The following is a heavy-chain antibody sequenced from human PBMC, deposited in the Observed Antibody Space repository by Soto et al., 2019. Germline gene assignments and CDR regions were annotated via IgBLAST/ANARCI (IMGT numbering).Heavy chain of an antibody. J-gene: IGHJ6*02. Sequence: PVGSLRLSCAASGFTFSSYSMNWVRQAPGKGLEWVSSISSSSSYIYYADSVKGRFTISRDNAKNSLYLQMNSLRAEDTAVYYCARDMSTIFGVVKAGGMDVWGQGTTVPVSS. V-gene: IGHV3-21*01. D-gene: IGHD3-3*01. CDR3: ARDMSTIFGVVKAGGMDV. CDR1: GFTFSSYS. CDR2: ISSSSSYI.